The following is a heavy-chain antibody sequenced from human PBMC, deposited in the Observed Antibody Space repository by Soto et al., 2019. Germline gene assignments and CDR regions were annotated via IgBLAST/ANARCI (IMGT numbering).Heavy chain of an antibody. J-gene: IGHJ6*02. Sequence: ASVKVSCKASGGTFSSYAISWVRQAPGQGLEWMGGIIPIFGTANYAQKFQGRVTITADESTSTAYMELSSLRSEDTAVYYCAAVAGTLGYYYGSDFCGQGIMVTVSS. CDR3: AAVAGTLGYYYGSDF. CDR2: IIPIFGTA. CDR1: GGTFSSYA. V-gene: IGHV1-69*13. D-gene: IGHD6-19*01.